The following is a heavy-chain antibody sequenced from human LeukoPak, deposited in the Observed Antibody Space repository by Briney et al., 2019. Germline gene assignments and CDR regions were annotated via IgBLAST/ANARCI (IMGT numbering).Heavy chain of an antibody. CDR3: ARDSLRWHYDSSGYYPY. V-gene: IGHV3-21*01. CDR2: ISSSSSYT. CDR1: GFTFSSYS. J-gene: IGHJ4*02. Sequence: PGGSLRLFCAASGFTFSSYSMNWVRQAPGKGLEWVSSISSSSSYTYYADSVKGRFTISRDNAKNSLYLQMNSLRAEDTAVYYCARDSLRWHYDSSGYYPYWGQGTLVTVSS. D-gene: IGHD3-22*01.